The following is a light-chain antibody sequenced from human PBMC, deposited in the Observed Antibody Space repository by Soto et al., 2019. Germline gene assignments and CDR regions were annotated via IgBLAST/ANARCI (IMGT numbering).Light chain of an antibody. CDR2: DVS. CDR3: SSYTSSSTYV. Sequence: QSVLTPPASVSGSPGQSITICCPGDSSVVGGYNYVSWYQQHPGKAPKLMIYDVSNRPSGVSNRFSGSKSGNTASLTISGLQAEDEAEYYCSSYTSSSTYVFGTGTKVTVL. CDR1: SSVVGGYNY. J-gene: IGLJ1*01. V-gene: IGLV2-14*03.